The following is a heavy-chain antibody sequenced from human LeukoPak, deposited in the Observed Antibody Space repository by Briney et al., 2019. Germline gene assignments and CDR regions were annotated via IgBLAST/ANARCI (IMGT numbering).Heavy chain of an antibody. Sequence: RPSETLSLTCTVSGGSISSSSYYWGWIRQPPGKGLEWIGSIYYSGSTYYNPSLKSRVTISVDTSKNQLSLRLSSVTAADTAVYYCARHAFSDGSGWAFDYWGQGTLVTVSS. J-gene: IGHJ4*02. CDR3: ARHAFSDGSGWAFDY. CDR2: IYYSGST. CDR1: GGSISSSSYY. V-gene: IGHV4-39*01. D-gene: IGHD6-19*01.